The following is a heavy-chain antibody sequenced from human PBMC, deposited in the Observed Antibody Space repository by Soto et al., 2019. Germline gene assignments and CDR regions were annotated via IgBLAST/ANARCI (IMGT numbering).Heavy chain of an antibody. V-gene: IGHV4-34*01. CDR2: INHSGST. CDR1: GGSFSGYY. CDR3: ARNTAMVNTGREIDI. Sequence: QVQLQQWGAGLLKPSETLSLTCAVYGGSFSGYYWSWIRQPPGKGLEWIGEINHSGSTNYNPSLKSRVTISVDTSKNQVSLKLSSVTAADTAVYYCARNTAMVNTGREIDIWGQGTMVTVSS. J-gene: IGHJ3*02. D-gene: IGHD5-18*01.